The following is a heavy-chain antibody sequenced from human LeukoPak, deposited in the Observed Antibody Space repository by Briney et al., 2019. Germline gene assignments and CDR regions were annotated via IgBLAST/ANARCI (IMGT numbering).Heavy chain of an antibody. CDR1: GFTFSDYY. Sequence: KPGGSLRLSCAASGFTFSDYYMSWIRQAPGKGLEWVSYIGSSGATIYYADSVKGRFTISRDNAKNSLYRQMNSLRAEDTAVYYCATLFYYDGSGYLAAYYFDYWGLGTLVTVSS. D-gene: IGHD3-22*01. J-gene: IGHJ4*02. CDR2: IGSSGATI. CDR3: ATLFYYDGSGYLAAYYFDY. V-gene: IGHV3-11*01.